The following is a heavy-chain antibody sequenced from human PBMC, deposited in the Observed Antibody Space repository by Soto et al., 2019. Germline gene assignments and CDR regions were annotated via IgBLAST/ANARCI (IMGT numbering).Heavy chain of an antibody. D-gene: IGHD6-19*01. CDR1: GFTFSSYG. V-gene: IGHV3-33*01. Sequence: QVQLVESGGGVVQPGRSLRLSCSASGFTFSSYGMHWVRQAPGKGLEWVAGIWFDGSHKYYADSMKGRFTISRDNSKNTLFLQMNSLRAEDTAVYYCARDGPGSIAVAERGDFGYWGQGTLVTVSS. CDR2: IWFDGSHK. J-gene: IGHJ4*02. CDR3: ARDGPGSIAVAERGDFGY.